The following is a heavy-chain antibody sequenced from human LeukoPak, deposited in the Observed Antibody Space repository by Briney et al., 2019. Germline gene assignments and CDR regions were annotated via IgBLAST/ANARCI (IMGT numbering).Heavy chain of an antibody. CDR1: GGSISSYY. D-gene: IGHD6-13*01. J-gene: IGHJ4*02. V-gene: IGHV4-59*01. CDR3: ARAGYSSSFDY. CDR2: IYYSGST. Sequence: SETLSLTCTVSGGSISSYYWSWIRQPPGKGLEWIGYIYYSGSTNYNPSLKSRVTISVDTSKNQFSLKLSSVTAADTAVYYCARAGYSSSFDYWGQGTLVTVSS.